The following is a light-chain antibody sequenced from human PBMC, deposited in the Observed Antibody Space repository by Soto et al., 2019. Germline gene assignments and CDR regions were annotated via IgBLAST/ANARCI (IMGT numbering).Light chain of an antibody. J-gene: IGLJ1*01. CDR1: SSDVGAYNY. V-gene: IGLV2-8*01. CDR2: EVS. CDR3: SSYAGSSNHDV. Sequence: QSALTQPPSASGSPGQSVTISCTGTSSDVGAYNYVSWYQQHPGKAPKLIIYEVSKRPSGVPDRFSGSKSGNTASLTVSGLQAEDEADYYCSSYAGSSNHDVFGTGTKVTVL.